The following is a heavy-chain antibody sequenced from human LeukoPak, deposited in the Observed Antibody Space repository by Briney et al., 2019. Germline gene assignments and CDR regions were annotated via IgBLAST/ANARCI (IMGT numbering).Heavy chain of an antibody. Sequence: ASVKVSCKASGYTFTGYYMHWVRQATGQGLEWMGRINPNSGGTNYAQKFQGRVTMTRDTSISTAYMELSRLRSDDTAVYYCARPHTVLYNWFDPWGQGTLVTVSS. CDR2: INPNSGGT. J-gene: IGHJ5*02. V-gene: IGHV1-2*06. CDR1: GYTFTGYY. D-gene: IGHD4-11*01. CDR3: ARPHTVLYNWFDP.